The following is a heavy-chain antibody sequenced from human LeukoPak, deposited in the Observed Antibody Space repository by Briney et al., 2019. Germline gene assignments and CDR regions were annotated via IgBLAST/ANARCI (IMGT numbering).Heavy chain of an antibody. J-gene: IGHJ4*02. D-gene: IGHD5-12*01. CDR1: GSTFSDYY. Sequence: PGGSLRLSCAASGSTFSDYYMSWIRQAPGKGLEWVSYISSSGSTIYYADSVKGRFTISRDNAKNSLYLQMNSLRAEDTAVYYCATDRDIVATIFDYWGQGTLVTVSS. CDR2: ISSSGSTI. CDR3: ATDRDIVATIFDY. V-gene: IGHV3-11*01.